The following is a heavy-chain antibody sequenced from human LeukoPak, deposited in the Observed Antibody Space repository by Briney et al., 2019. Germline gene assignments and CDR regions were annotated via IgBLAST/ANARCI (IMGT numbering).Heavy chain of an antibody. J-gene: IGHJ6*02. CDR1: GFTFDDYA. Sequence: GGSLRLSCAASGFTFDDYAMHWVRQAPGKGLEWVSGISWNSGSIGYADSVKGRFTISRDNAKNSLYLQMNSLRAEDTALYYCAKAPVAVTNYYYGMDVWGQGTTVTVSS. CDR2: ISWNSGSI. V-gene: IGHV3-9*01. CDR3: AKAPVAVTNYYYGMDV. D-gene: IGHD6-19*01.